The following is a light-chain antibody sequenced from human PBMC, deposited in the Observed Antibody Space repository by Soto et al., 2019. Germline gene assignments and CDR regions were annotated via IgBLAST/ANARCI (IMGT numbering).Light chain of an antibody. CDR2: AAS. Sequence: VQMTQSTSSVSASVGYRVTITCRAIQSISSWLAWYQQKPGKAPKLLIYAASGLQRGVPSRFRGSGSGTDFTFTISRLQPEDIATYYCQQYENLPPFGQGTRLENK. CDR3: QQYENLPP. V-gene: IGKV1-12*01. J-gene: IGKJ5*01. CDR1: QSISSW.